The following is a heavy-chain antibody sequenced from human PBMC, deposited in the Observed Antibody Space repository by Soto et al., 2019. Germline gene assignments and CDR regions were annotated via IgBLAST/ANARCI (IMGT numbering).Heavy chain of an antibody. CDR1: GGSMSSYY. CDR2: IYYSGST. J-gene: IGHJ5*02. CDR3: ARGGDYYDSSGYPFDP. D-gene: IGHD3-22*01. Sequence: SETLSLTCTVSGGSMSSYYWSWIRQPPGKGLEWIGYIYYSGSTNYNPSLKSRVTISVDTSKNQFSLKLSSVTAADTAVYYCARGGDYYDSSGYPFDPWGQGTLVTVSS. V-gene: IGHV4-59*01.